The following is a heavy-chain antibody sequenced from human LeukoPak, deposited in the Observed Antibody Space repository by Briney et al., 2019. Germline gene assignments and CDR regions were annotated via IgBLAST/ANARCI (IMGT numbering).Heavy chain of an antibody. CDR3: ASYSTVTTDAFDI. CDR2: ISAYNGNR. D-gene: IGHD4-17*01. J-gene: IGHJ3*02. V-gene: IGHV1-18*01. Sequence: GASVKVSCKASGYSFSTYGMSWVRQAPGQGLEWMGWISAYNGNRKYAQKVQGRVTMTTDKSTSTAYMELSSLRSEDTAVYYCASYSTVTTDAFDIWGQGTMVTVSS. CDR1: GYSFSTYG.